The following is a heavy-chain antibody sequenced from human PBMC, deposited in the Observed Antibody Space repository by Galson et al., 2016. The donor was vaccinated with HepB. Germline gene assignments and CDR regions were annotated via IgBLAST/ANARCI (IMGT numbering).Heavy chain of an antibody. CDR3: ASTSGWAREPYFYGLDV. J-gene: IGHJ6*02. CDR1: GGSIITYY. D-gene: IGHD6-19*01. CDR2: SYYGGST. Sequence: SETLSLTCTVSGGSIITYYWTWIRQSPGEGLEWIGYSYYGGSTNYNPSLKSRVSISIDTSKKQFSLRLTSVTAADTAIYYCASTSGWAREPYFYGLDVWGQGTTVTVSS. V-gene: IGHV4-59*08.